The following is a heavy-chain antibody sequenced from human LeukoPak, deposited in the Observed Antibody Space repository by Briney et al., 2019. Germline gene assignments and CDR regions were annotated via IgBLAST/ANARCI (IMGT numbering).Heavy chain of an antibody. D-gene: IGHD3-22*01. CDR1: GGSISRHY. CDR2: ISESGST. Sequence: SETLSLTCTVSGGSISRHYWNWIRQPPGKGLEWIGYISESGSTNYNPSLKSRVSMSVDLSKSQFSLKVNSVTAADTAVYYCASGGHHYDSSGFHWFGPWGQGAPVTVSS. CDR3: ASGGHHYDSSGFHWFGP. J-gene: IGHJ5*02. V-gene: IGHV4-4*08.